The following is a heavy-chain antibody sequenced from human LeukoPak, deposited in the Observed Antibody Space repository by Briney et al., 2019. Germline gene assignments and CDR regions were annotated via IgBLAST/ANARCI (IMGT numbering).Heavy chain of an antibody. D-gene: IGHD6-19*01. J-gene: IGHJ5*02. Sequence: GGSLSLSRAASGFTFSSYAVSCVRQAPGKGLEWVSAISGSGGSTYYADSVKGRFTISRDNSKNTLSLQMNSLRAEDTAVYYCAKDPTHSTGWFTWFDPWGQGTLVTVSS. CDR2: ISGSGGST. CDR3: AKDPTHSTGWFTWFDP. CDR1: GFTFSSYA. V-gene: IGHV3-23*01.